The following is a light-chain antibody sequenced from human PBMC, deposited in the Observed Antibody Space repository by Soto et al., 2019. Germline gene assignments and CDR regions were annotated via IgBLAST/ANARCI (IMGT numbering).Light chain of an antibody. J-gene: IGKJ4*01. CDR3: QQYYSYPRLT. CDR1: QGISSY. V-gene: IGKV1-8*01. Sequence: AIRMTQSPSSLSASTGDRVTITCRASQGISSYLAWYQQKPGKAPKLLIYAASTLQSGVPSRFSGSGSGTDFTLTISCLQSEDFATYYCQQYYSYPRLTFXGGTKVDIK. CDR2: AAS.